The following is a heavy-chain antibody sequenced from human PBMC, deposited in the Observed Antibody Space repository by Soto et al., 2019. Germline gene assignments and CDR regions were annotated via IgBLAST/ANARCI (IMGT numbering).Heavy chain of an antibody. V-gene: IGHV4-31*02. J-gene: IGHJ6*02. D-gene: IGHD3-10*01. CDR2: IYYSANT. CDR1: GGSISSGGYY. Sequence: QVQLQESGPGLVKPSQTLSLTCSVSGGSISSGGYYWSWIRRPPGKGLEWIGYIYYSANTHYNPSLKGRVSISADPSKNQFSLNLSSVTAADTAVYYCARSGGNSYYYGMDVWGQGTTVTVSS. CDR3: ARSGGNSYYYGMDV.